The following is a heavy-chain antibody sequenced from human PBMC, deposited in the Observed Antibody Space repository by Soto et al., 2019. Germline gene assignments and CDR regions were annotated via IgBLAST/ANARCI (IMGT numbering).Heavy chain of an antibody. V-gene: IGHV3-23*01. CDR3: ATLTYGDYFFDY. D-gene: IGHD4-17*01. CDR2: ISGSGGST. Sequence: GGSLRLSCAASGFTFSSYAMSWVRQAPGKGLEWVSAISGSGGSTYYADSVKGRFTISRDNSKNTLYLQMNSLRAEDTAVYYCATLTYGDYFFDYWGQGTLVTVSS. CDR1: GFTFSSYA. J-gene: IGHJ4*02.